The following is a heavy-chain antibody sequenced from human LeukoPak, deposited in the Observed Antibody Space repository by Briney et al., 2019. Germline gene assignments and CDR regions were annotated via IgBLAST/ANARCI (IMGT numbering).Heavy chain of an antibody. CDR2: ISNSGGST. CDR3: AHGYSSGWSYYFDY. CDR1: GFTFSSYA. Sequence: PGGSLRLSCAASGFTFSSYAMSWVPQAPGKGLEWVSTISNSGGSTYYADSVKGRFSISRDNSKNTLYLQMNSLRAEDTAVYYCAHGYSSGWSYYFDYWGQGTLVTVSS. J-gene: IGHJ4*02. V-gene: IGHV3-23*01. D-gene: IGHD6-19*01.